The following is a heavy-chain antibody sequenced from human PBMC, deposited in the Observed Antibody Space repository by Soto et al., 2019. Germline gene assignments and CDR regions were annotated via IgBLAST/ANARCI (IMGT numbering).Heavy chain of an antibody. CDR1: GYTFTSYG. D-gene: IGHD2-15*01. CDR2: ISAYNGNT. CDR3: ARDSHCSGGSCYKYYYYGMDV. J-gene: IGHJ6*02. Sequence: QVQLVQSGAEVKKPGASVKVSCKASGYTFTSYGISWVRQAPGQGLEWMGGISAYNGNTNYAQKLQGRVTMTTDTSTSTAYMELRSLRSDDTAVYYCARDSHCSGGSCYKYYYYGMDVWGQGTTVTVSS. V-gene: IGHV1-18*01.